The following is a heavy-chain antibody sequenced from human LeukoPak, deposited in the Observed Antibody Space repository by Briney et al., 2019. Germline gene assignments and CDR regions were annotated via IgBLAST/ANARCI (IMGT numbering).Heavy chain of an antibody. CDR1: GYTFTGYC. V-gene: IGHV1-2*02. CDR3: ARYPITMVRGVIISHQNWFDP. Sequence: ASVKVSCKASGYTFTGYCMHWVRQAPGQGLEWMGWINPNSGGTNYAQKFQGRVTMTRDTSISTAYMELSRLRSDDTAVYYCARYPITMVRGVIISHQNWFDPWGQGTLVTVSS. J-gene: IGHJ5*02. CDR2: INPNSGGT. D-gene: IGHD3-10*01.